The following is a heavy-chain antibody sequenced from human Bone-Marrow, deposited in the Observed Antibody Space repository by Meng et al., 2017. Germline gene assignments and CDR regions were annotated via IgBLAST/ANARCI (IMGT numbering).Heavy chain of an antibody. J-gene: IGHJ4*02. Sequence: GESLKISCAASGFTFSSYGMHWVRQAPGKGLEWVAVIWYDGSNKYYADSVKGRSTISRDNSKNTLYLQMNSLRAEDTAVYYCARHSGYSLPFNLDYWGQGTLVTVSS. CDR1: GFTFSSYG. CDR2: IWYDGSNK. V-gene: IGHV3-33*01. CDR3: ARHSGYSLPFNLDY. D-gene: IGHD1-26*01.